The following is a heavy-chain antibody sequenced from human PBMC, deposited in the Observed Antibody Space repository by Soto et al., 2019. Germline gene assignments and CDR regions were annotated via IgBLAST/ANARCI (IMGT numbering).Heavy chain of an antibody. V-gene: IGHV3-20*01. D-gene: IGHD3-3*01. CDR3: ARIYELWSGYRPSAAYYYYLDY. Sequence: EVQLVESGGGVVRPGGSLRLSCAASGFTFDDYGMSWVRQAPGKGLEWVSGINWNGGSTGYADSVKGRVTISRDNANNSLNLQINSLGAEDTALYRCARIYELWSGYRPSAAYYYYLDYWGKGTTVTVSS. CDR2: INWNGGST. CDR1: GFTFDDYG. J-gene: IGHJ6*03.